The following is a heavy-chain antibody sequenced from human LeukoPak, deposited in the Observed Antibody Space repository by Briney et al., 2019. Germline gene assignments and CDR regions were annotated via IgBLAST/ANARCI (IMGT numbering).Heavy chain of an antibody. Sequence: PSETLSLTCTVSGGSISSYYWSWLRQPPGKGLAWIGYIYYSGSTNYNPSLKSRVTISVDTTKSHFSLKLSSVTAADTAVYYCARVSYYYGSGSYLSPQYYMDVWGKGTTVTVSS. J-gene: IGHJ6*03. V-gene: IGHV4-59*01. D-gene: IGHD3-10*01. CDR2: IYYSGST. CDR3: ARVSYYYGSGSYLSPQYYMDV. CDR1: GGSISSYY.